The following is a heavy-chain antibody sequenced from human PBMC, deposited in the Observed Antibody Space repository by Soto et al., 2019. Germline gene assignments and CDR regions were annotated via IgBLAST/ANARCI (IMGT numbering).Heavy chain of an antibody. CDR2: ISYDGSNK. V-gene: IGHV3-30*18. Sequence: GGSLRLSCAASGCPFSSYGMHWVCQAPGKGLEWVAVISYDGSNKYYADSVKGRFTISRDNSKNTLYLQMNSLRAEDTAVYYCAKDRTVTNVGWFDPWGQGTLVTVSS. CDR1: GCPFSSYG. D-gene: IGHD4-17*01. J-gene: IGHJ5*02. CDR3: AKDRTVTNVGWFDP.